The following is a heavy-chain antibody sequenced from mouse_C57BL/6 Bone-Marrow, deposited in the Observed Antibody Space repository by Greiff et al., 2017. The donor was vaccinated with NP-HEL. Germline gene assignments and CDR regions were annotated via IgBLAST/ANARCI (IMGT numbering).Heavy chain of an antibody. CDR1: GFSLSTFGMG. D-gene: IGHD2-4*01. CDR3: ARMKRAYYDYDAGYAMDY. J-gene: IGHJ4*01. CDR2: IWWDDDK. V-gene: IGHV8-8*01. Sequence: QVTLKVSGPGILQPSQTLSLTCSFSGFSLSTFGMGVGWIRQPSGKGLEWLAHIWWDDDKYYNPALKSRLTISKDTSKNQVFLKIANVDTADTATYYCARMKRAYYDYDAGYAMDYWGQGTSVTVSS.